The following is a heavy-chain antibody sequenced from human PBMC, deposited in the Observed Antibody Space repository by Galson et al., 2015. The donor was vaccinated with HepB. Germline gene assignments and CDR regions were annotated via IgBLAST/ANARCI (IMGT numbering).Heavy chain of an antibody. D-gene: IGHD3-22*01. J-gene: IGHJ3*02. CDR2: IYPRDSDT. V-gene: IGHV5-51*01. CDR3: ARRVTMIPVRGAFDI. Sequence: QSGAEVKKPGESLKISCKGSGNSFTDYWIGWVRQMPGKGLEWMGIIYPRDSDTRYSPSFQGQVTISADKSISTAYLQWSSLKASDTAMYYCARRVTMIPVRGAFDIWGQGTMVTVSS. CDR1: GNSFTDYW.